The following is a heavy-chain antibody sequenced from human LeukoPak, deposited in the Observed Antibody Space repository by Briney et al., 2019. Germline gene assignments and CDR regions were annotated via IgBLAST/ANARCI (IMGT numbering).Heavy chain of an antibody. CDR2: IYYSGST. Sequence: SETLSLTCTVSGGSISSYYWSWIRQPPGKGLEWIGYIYYSGSTNYNPSLKSRVTISVDTSKNQFSLKLSSVTAADTAMYYCARVEGGYYSRHFDSWGQGTLVTVSS. J-gene: IGHJ4*02. D-gene: IGHD3-22*01. V-gene: IGHV4-59*01. CDR1: GGSISSYY. CDR3: ARVEGGYYSRHFDS.